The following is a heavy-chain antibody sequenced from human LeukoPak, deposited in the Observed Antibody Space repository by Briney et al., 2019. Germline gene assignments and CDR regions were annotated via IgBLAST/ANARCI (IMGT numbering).Heavy chain of an antibody. D-gene: IGHD3-10*01. CDR2: IYYSGST. CDR1: GGSISSGSYH. J-gene: IGHJ4*02. CDR3: ARGRVHMVRGPLLDY. Sequence: SETLSLTCTVSGGSISSGSYHWSWIRQPPGKGLEWIGYIYYSGSTNYNPSLKSRVTISVDTSKNQFSLKLSSVTAADTAVYYCARGRVHMVRGPLLDYWGQGTLVTVSS. V-gene: IGHV4-61*01.